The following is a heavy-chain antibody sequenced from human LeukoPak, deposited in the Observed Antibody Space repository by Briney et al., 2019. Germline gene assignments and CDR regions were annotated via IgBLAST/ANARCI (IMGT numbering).Heavy chain of an antibody. Sequence: GGSLGLSCAASGFTFSSYAMSWVRQAPGKGLEWVSAISGSGGSTYYADSVKGRFTISRDDSKNTLYLQMNSLRAEDTAVYYCAKAFTPYYYDSSGYSNDYWGQGTLVTVSS. D-gene: IGHD3-22*01. CDR3: AKAFTPYYYDSSGYSNDY. CDR1: GFTFSSYA. CDR2: ISGSGGST. J-gene: IGHJ4*02. V-gene: IGHV3-23*01.